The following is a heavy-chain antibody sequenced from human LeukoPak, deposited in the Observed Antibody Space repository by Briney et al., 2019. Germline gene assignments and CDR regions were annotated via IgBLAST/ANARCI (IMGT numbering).Heavy chain of an antibody. CDR1: GFTFSSYA. V-gene: IGHV3-23*01. J-gene: IGHJ3*02. CDR3: AKDPTYYYDSSGYPDAFDI. D-gene: IGHD3-22*01. Sequence: GSLRLSCAASGFTFSSYAMSWVRRAPGKGLEWGSAIIGSGGSTYYADSVKGRFTISRDNSKNTLYLQMNSLRAEDTAVYYCAKDPTYYYDSSGYPDAFDIWGQGTMVTVSS. CDR2: IIGSGGST.